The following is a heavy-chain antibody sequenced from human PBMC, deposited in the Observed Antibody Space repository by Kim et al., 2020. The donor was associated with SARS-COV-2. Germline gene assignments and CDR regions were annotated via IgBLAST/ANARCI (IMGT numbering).Heavy chain of an antibody. V-gene: IGHV3-23*01. J-gene: IGHJ6*02. Sequence: KGRFTISRANSKNTLYLQMNSLRAANTAVYYCAKDGLSAVVPASYGMDVWGQGTTVTVSS. D-gene: IGHD2-2*01. CDR3: AKDGLSAVVPASYGMDV.